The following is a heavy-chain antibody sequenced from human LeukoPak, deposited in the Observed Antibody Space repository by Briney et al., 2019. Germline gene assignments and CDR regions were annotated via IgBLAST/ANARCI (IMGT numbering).Heavy chain of an antibody. V-gene: IGHV4-34*01. J-gene: IGHJ4*02. CDR1: GGSFNGYY. CDR3: ARAPLTYSSSWYRYYFDY. CDR2: INHSGST. Sequence: SETLSLTCAVYGGSFNGYYWSWIRQPPGKGLEWIGEINHSGSTNYNPSLKSRVTISVDTSKNQFSLKLSSVTAADTAVYYCARAPLTYSSSWYRYYFDYWGQGTLVTVSS. D-gene: IGHD6-13*01.